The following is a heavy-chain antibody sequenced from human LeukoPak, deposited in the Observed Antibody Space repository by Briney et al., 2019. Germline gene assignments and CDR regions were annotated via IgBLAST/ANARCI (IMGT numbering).Heavy chain of an antibody. D-gene: IGHD1-14*01. Sequence: GGSLRLSCAASGFTSSTYWMHWVRQAPGEGLVWVSLIYSDGTSTRYADSVKGRFTISRDNAKNTLHLQMSGLRAEDTAVYYCARDLSGTSFGLGYWGQGTLVTVSS. CDR1: GFTSSTYW. CDR2: IYSDGTST. J-gene: IGHJ4*02. CDR3: ARDLSGTSFGLGY. V-gene: IGHV3-74*01.